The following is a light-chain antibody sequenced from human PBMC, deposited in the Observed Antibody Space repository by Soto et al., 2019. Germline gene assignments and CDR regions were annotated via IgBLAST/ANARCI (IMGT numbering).Light chain of an antibody. CDR3: MQALETPLT. V-gene: IGKV2-28*01. CDR2: LGS. J-gene: IGKJ4*01. CDR1: QSLLHDNGFNF. Sequence: DIVMTQSPLFLSVTPGEPASISCRSSQSLLHDNGFNFLNWYLQKPGQSPQLLISLGSSRASGVPDRFSGSASGRDFTLLISRVEAEDVGVFYCMQALETPLTFVGGTKVEIK.